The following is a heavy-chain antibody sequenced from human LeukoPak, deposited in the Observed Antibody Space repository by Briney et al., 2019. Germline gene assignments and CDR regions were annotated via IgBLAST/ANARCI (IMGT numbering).Heavy chain of an antibody. CDR2: ISGDGGST. J-gene: IGHJ4*02. CDR3: AKESSGSYSLDY. Sequence: PGGSLRLSCAASGFTFDDYAMHWVRHAPGKGLEWVSLISGDGGSTYYADSVKGRFTISRDNSKNSLYLQMNSLRTEDTALYYCAKESSGSYSLDYWGQGTLVTVSS. V-gene: IGHV3-43*02. CDR1: GFTFDDYA. D-gene: IGHD1-26*01.